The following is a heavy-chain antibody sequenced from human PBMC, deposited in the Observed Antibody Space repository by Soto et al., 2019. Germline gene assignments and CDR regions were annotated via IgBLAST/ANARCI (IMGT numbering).Heavy chain of an antibody. V-gene: IGHV3-23*01. CDR1: GLIFSDFA. CDR2: ISGNGGST. CDR3: AKDFDRGGWYYLDS. Sequence: EVQLLESGGGLVQPGGSLTLSCAASGLIFSDFAMTWVRQAPGKGLEGVSTISGNGGSTYFAATIKGRFTISRDNSKNLLYLKMRSLRDEDTAKYYCAKDFDRGGWYYLDSWGQGTPVTVSS. J-gene: IGHJ4*02. D-gene: IGHD3-9*01.